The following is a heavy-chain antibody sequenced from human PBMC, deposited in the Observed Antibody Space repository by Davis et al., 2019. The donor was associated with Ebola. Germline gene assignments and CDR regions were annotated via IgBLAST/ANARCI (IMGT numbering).Heavy chain of an antibody. Sequence: PGGSLRLSCAVSGFTFSNYWMHWVRQAPGKGLVWISRINSDGSSTTYADSVKGRFAISRDNAKNTLYLQMNSLRAEDTAVYYCARGCIAAAGTDYWGQGTLVTASS. D-gene: IGHD6-13*01. CDR2: INSDGSST. CDR3: ARGCIAAAGTDY. J-gene: IGHJ4*02. V-gene: IGHV3-74*01. CDR1: GFTFSNYW.